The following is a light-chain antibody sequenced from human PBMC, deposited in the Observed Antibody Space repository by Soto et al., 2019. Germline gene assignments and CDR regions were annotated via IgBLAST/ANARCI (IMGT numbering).Light chain of an antibody. V-gene: IGKV3-20*01. Sequence: EIVLTQSPGTLSLSPGERATLSCRASQSVRSNYLAWYQQKPGQAPRLLIYGASSRATGIPDRFSGSGSGTDFTLTISRLEPEDFAVYYCQHYGSSAHTFGQGTTLEIK. CDR1: QSVRSNY. CDR3: QHYGSSAHT. CDR2: GAS. J-gene: IGKJ2*01.